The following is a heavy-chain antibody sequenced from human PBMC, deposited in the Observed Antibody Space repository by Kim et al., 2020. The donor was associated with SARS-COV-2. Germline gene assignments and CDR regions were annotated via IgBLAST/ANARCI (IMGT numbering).Heavy chain of an antibody. CDR1: GFTFTSSA. CDR3: AEGGIAWELPSSSGGSGGALPPDY. D-gene: IGHD1-26*01. CDR2: IVVGSGNT. J-gene: IGHJ4*02. V-gene: IGHV1-58*02. Sequence: SVKVSCKASGFTFTSSAMQWVRQARGQRLEWIGWIVVGSGNTNYAQKFQERVTITRDMSTSTAYMELSSLRSEDTAVYYCAEGGIAWELPSSSGGSGGALPPDYWGQGTLVTVSS.